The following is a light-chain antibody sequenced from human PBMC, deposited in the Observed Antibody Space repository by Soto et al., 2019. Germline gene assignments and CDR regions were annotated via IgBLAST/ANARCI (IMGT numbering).Light chain of an antibody. V-gene: IGLV4-69*01. J-gene: IGLJ3*02. CDR2: VTSDGSH. CDR3: QAWGTGGV. Sequence: QSVLTQSPSASASPGASVNLTCTLSSGHSDYAIAWHQQQPEKGPRYLMKVTSDGSHTKGDGIPDRFSGSSSGADRYLTVASVRSDDESDYYCQAWGTGGVFGGGTKLTVL. CDR1: SGHSDYA.